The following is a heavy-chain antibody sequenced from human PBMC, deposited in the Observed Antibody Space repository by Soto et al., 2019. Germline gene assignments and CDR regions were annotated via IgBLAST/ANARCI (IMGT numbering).Heavy chain of an antibody. D-gene: IGHD3-22*01. CDR1: GFTFSSYA. Sequence: EVQLLESGGGLVQPGGSLRLSCAASGFTFSSYAMTWVRQAAGKGLEWVSAITRSGSDTNYLDSVKGRFTISRDNSKNTLYLHMNSLRAVDTAVHYCAKVGDYYENLDPWYFDLWGRGTLVTVSS. J-gene: IGHJ2*01. CDR2: ITRSGSDT. CDR3: AKVGDYYENLDPWYFDL. V-gene: IGHV3-23*01.